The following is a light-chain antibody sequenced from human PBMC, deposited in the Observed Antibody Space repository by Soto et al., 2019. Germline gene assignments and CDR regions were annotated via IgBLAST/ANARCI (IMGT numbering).Light chain of an antibody. CDR2: EVR. CDR1: MRDVGAYNL. CDR3: SAYTARSTRV. V-gene: IGLV2-14*01. J-gene: IGLJ3*02. Sequence: QSALPQPASVSGSAGQSITISCSGTMRDVGAYNLVSWYQQHPGTAPKLIIYEVRNRPSGISSRFSGSRSGNTASLTISGLQSEDEGEYYCSAYTARSTRVFGGGTKLTVL.